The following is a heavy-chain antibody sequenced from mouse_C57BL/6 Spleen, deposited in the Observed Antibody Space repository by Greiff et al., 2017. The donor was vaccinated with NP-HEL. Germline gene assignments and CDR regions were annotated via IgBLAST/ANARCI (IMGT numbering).Heavy chain of an antibody. CDR3: ARGILDY. V-gene: IGHV1-69*01. Sequence: QVQLQQPGAELVMPGASVKLSCKASGYTFTSYWMHWVKQRPGQGLEWIGEIDPSDSYTNYNHKFKGKSTLTVDKSSSTAYMQLSSLTSEDSAVYDCARGILDYWGQGTTLTVSS. CDR2: IDPSDSYT. CDR1: GYTFTSYW. J-gene: IGHJ2*01.